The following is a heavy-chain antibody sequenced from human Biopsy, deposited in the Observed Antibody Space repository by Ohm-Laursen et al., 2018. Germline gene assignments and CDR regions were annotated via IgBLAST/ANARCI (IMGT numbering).Heavy chain of an antibody. D-gene: IGHD6-19*01. CDR3: ARTPGKAVAGRFLDL. V-gene: IGHV4-4*07. Sequence: GTLSLTCTVSGGSLSSYSWSWIRRPAGKGLEWIGQIYTSGITNYNPSLKSRVTMSVDTSKNKFSLRVSSVTAADTAVYYCARTPGKAVAGRFLDLWGRGTLVTVSS. J-gene: IGHJ2*01. CDR2: IYTSGIT. CDR1: GGSLSSYS.